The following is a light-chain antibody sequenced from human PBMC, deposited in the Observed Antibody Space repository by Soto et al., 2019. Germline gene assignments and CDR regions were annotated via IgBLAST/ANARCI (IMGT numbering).Light chain of an antibody. V-gene: IGLV1-40*01. CDR1: SSNIRAGYD. CDR2: GNS. J-gene: IGLJ1*01. Sequence: QSVLTQPPSVSGAPGQRVTISCTGSSSNIRAGYDVHWYQQLPGTAPKLLIYGNSNRPSGVPDRFSGSKSGTSASLAITGLQAVDEADYHCQSYDSSLSGSRVFGTGTKLTVL. CDR3: QSYDSSLSGSRV.